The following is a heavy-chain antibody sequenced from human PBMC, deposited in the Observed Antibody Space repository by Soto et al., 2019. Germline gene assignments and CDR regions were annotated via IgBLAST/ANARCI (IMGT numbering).Heavy chain of an antibody. J-gene: IGHJ4*02. CDR1: GFTFSGLG. V-gene: IGHV3-33*01. Sequence: QVQLVESGGGVVQPGRSLRLSCAASGFTFSGLGMHWVRQAPGKGLEWVAVIRYDGSNIYYADAVKGRFTISRDNSKATLYLQMNSLRADDTAVYYCASDGVGHTTFFGYFDYWGQGTLVTVSS. CDR2: IRYDGSNI. CDR3: ASDGVGHTTFFGYFDY. D-gene: IGHD1-26*01.